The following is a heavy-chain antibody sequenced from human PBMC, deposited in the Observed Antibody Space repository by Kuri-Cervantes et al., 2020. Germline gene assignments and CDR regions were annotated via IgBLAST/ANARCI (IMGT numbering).Heavy chain of an antibody. J-gene: IGHJ5*02. D-gene: IGHD3-22*01. CDR2: ISSSGSTI. CDR3: ARDQKFAYYYDSSGYYGGWFDP. Sequence: GESLKISCAASGFTFSDYYMSWIRQAPGKGLEWVSYISSSGSTIYYADSVKGRFTISRDNSKNTLYLQMNSLRAEDTAVYYCARDQKFAYYYDSSGYYGGWFDPWGQGTLVTVSS. CDR1: GFTFSDYY. V-gene: IGHV3-11*04.